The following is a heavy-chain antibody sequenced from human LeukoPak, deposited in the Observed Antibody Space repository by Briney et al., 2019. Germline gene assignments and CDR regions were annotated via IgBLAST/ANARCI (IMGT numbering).Heavy chain of an antibody. Sequence: SETLSLTCTVSGGSISSGGYYWSWIRRHPGKGLEWIGYIYYSGSTYYNPSLKSRVTISVDTSKNQFSLKLSSVTAADTAVYYCASSSIAARRSYFDYWGQGTLVTVSS. D-gene: IGHD6-6*01. CDR3: ASSSIAARRSYFDY. CDR1: GGSISSGGYY. CDR2: IYYSGST. J-gene: IGHJ4*02. V-gene: IGHV4-31*03.